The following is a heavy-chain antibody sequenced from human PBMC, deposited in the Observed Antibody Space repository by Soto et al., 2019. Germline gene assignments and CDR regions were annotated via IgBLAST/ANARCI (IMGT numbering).Heavy chain of an antibody. J-gene: IGHJ6*02. CDR2: IYYSGST. V-gene: IGHV4-39*01. CDR1: GGSISSSSYY. CDR3: ARHGSAFWSRNYSYYGMDV. D-gene: IGHD3-3*01. Sequence: SETLSLTCTVSGGSISSSSYYWGWIRQPPGKGLEWIGSIYYSGSTYYNPSLKSRVTISVDTSKNQFSLKLSSVTAADTAVYYCARHGSAFWSRNYSYYGMDVWGQGTTVT.